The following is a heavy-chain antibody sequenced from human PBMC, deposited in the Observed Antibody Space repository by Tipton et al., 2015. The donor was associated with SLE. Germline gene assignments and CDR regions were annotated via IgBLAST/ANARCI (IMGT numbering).Heavy chain of an antibody. D-gene: IGHD3-9*01. CDR3: ARGGSRHFSD. J-gene: IGHJ4*02. V-gene: IGHV3-7*01. CDR2: IKQDGSEK. Sequence: SLRLSCAASGFTFRTYWMRWVRQAPGKGLECVANIKQDGSEKYYVDSVKGRFAISRDNAKNSLDLQMNGLRAEDTAVYYCARGGSRHFSDWGQGTLVTVSS. CDR1: GFTFRTYW.